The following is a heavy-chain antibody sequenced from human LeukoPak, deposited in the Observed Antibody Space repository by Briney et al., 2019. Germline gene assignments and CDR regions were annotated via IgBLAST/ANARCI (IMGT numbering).Heavy chain of an antibody. CDR3: ARYCSGGSCQAERDY. CDR1: GFTFSSYA. J-gene: IGHJ4*02. V-gene: IGHV3-48*04. Sequence: PGGSLRLSCAASGFTFSSYAMSWVRQAPGKGLEWVSYISSSGSTIYYADSVKGRFTISRDNAKNSLYLQMNSLRAEDTAVYYCARYCSGGSCQAERDYWGQGALVTVSS. D-gene: IGHD2-15*01. CDR2: ISSSGSTI.